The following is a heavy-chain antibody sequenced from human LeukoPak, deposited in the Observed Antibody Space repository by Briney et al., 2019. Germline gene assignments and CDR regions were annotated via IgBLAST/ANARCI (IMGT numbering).Heavy chain of an antibody. V-gene: IGHV1-46*01. CDR1: GYTXTSYY. CDR2: INSNGGST. J-gene: IGHJ4*02. D-gene: IGHD7-27*01. CDR3: ARDPEANWAFFDY. Sequence: GASVKVSCKASGYTXTSYYIHVVRQAPGQGLEWMGVINSNGGSTTYAQKFQGRVTMTRDTSTRTVYMELSSLRSEDTALYYCARDPEANWAFFDYWGQGTQVTVSS.